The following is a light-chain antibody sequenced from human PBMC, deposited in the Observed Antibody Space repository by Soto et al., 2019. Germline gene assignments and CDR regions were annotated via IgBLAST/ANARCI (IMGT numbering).Light chain of an antibody. V-gene: IGKV3-20*01. Sequence: EIVLTQSPGTLSLSPGERATLSCRASQSVSSSYLAWYQQKPGQAPRLLIYAASSRATGIPDRFSGSGSGTDFTVTISRLEPEDFAVYYWQQYGSSRTCGQGTKVEIK. CDR1: QSVSSSY. J-gene: IGKJ1*01. CDR2: AAS. CDR3: QQYGSSRT.